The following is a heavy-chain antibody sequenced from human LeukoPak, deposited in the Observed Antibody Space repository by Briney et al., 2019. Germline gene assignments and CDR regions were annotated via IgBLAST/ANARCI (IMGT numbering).Heavy chain of an antibody. CDR3: ATSGWFGESPFDY. CDR1: GGSISSYY. J-gene: IGHJ4*02. Sequence: SETLSLTCTVSGGSISSYYWSWIRQPPGKGLEWIGYIYYSGSTNYNPSLKSRVTISVDTSKNQFSLKLSSVTAADTAVYYCATSGWFGESPFDYWGQGTLVTVSP. V-gene: IGHV4-59*08. CDR2: IYYSGST. D-gene: IGHD3-10*01.